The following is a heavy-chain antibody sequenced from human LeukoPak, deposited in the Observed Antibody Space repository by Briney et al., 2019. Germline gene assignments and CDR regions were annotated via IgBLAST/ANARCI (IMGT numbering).Heavy chain of an antibody. CDR2: INPNSGGT. D-gene: IGHD4-11*01. CDR3: ARDSVTTSFDY. CDR1: GYTFTGYY. Sequence: ASVKVSCKASGYTFTGYYMHWVRQAPGQGLEWMGWINPNSGGTNYAQKFQGWVTMTRDTSISTAYMELRSLRSDDTAVYYCARDSVTTSFDYWGQGTLVTVSS. V-gene: IGHV1-2*04. J-gene: IGHJ4*02.